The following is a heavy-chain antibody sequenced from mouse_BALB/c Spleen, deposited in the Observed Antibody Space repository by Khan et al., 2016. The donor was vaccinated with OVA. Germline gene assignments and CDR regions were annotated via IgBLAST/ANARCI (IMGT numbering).Heavy chain of an antibody. CDR3: ARWFDGYSSLYAMDY. CDR2: ICSDGST. CDR1: GFSLTSYG. Sequence: QVQLQQSGPGLVAPSQSLSITCTVSGFSLTSYGVHWVRQPPGKGLEWLVVICSDGSTNYNSVLKSRLSISKDNSKCQVFLKMNSLQTDDTAIYYCARWFDGYSSLYAMDYWGQGTSVTVSS. V-gene: IGHV2-6*02. D-gene: IGHD2-3*01. J-gene: IGHJ4*01.